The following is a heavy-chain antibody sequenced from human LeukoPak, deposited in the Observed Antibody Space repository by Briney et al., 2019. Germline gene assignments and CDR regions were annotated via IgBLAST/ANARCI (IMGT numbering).Heavy chain of an antibody. CDR1: GYTFTDYY. CDR3: ARVVGMVRGAYYYYTMDV. Sequence: GASVKVSCKASGYTFTDYYMHWVRQAPGQGLEWVGWINPNSGGTNYAQKFQGRVTMTGDTSISTAYMELSRLRSDDTGVYYCARVVGMVRGAYYYYTMDVWGQGTTVTVSS. J-gene: IGHJ6*02. V-gene: IGHV1-2*02. D-gene: IGHD3-10*01. CDR2: INPNSGGT.